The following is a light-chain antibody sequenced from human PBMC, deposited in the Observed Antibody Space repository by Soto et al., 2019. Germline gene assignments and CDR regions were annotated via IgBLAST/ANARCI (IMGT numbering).Light chain of an antibody. V-gene: IGLV2-23*02. CDR1: SSDVGSYNF. Sequence: QSALTQPASVSGSPGQSITISCTGTSSDVGSYNFVSWYQQHPGKAPKLMIYEVSKRPSGVSNRFSGSKSGNTASLTISGLQAEDEADYYCCSYAGSSTVVFGGGTKLTVL. CDR3: CSYAGSSTVV. CDR2: EVS. J-gene: IGLJ2*01.